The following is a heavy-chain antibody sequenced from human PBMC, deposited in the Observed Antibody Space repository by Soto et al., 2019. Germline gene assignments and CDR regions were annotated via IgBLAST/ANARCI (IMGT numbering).Heavy chain of an antibody. Sequence: QVQLQESGSGLVKPSQTLVLTCTVSGDSVSRDGYSWSWLRQPPGKGLEWIGYIYHSGATYYNPSLKSRVTTSLAKSKNQFSLRLASVTAADTAVYYCAREMSYYFDSWGHGTLVTVSS. V-gene: IGHV4-30-2*01. CDR2: IYHSGAT. J-gene: IGHJ4*01. CDR1: GDSVSRDGYS. CDR3: AREMSYYFDS.